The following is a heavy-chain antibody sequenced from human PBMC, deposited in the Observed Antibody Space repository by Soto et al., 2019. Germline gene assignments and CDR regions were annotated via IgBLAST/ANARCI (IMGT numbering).Heavy chain of an antibody. CDR2: INPKNGAT. D-gene: IGHD5-18*01. CDR1: GYTFIYNY. J-gene: IGHJ4*02. CDR3: ARRDSSGSFDY. V-gene: IGHV1-2*02. Sequence: VQLLQSGAETKKPGASVKVSCRASGYTFIYNYIHWVRLAPGHGLEWMGWINPKNGATSHAQKFQGRVTMTRDTSKNTVYMELSRLTSDDRATYYCARRDSSGSFDYWGQGTQVTVSS.